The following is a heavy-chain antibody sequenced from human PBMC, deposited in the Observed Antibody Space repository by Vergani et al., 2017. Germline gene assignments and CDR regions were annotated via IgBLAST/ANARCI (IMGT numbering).Heavy chain of an antibody. CDR1: GYSITNYW. CDR2: IYAGDSDV. V-gene: IGHV5-51*03. J-gene: IGHJ5*02. Sequence: EVQLVQSGAEVKKPGESLNISCQGSGYSITNYWIAWVRQRPGKGLEWMGIIYAGDSDVRYSPSFQCQVTMSVDKSLGTAYLQWSSLKASDTATYYCAKTHDFSSLYSSYNWFDPWGQGTQVTVSS. CDR3: AKTHDFSSLYSSYNWFDP. D-gene: IGHD3-3*01.